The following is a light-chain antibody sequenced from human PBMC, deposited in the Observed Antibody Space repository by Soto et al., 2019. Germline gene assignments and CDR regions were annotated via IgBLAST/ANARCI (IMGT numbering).Light chain of an antibody. Sequence: AIQVTQSPSSLSASVGDRVTITCRARQGIRNDLGWYQQKPGKAPKLLIYAASSLESGVPSRFSGSGSGTDFTLTISSLQPEDFATYYCLQDYIYPWTFGQGTRVEIK. J-gene: IGKJ1*01. V-gene: IGKV1-6*01. CDR3: LQDYIYPWT. CDR2: AAS. CDR1: QGIRND.